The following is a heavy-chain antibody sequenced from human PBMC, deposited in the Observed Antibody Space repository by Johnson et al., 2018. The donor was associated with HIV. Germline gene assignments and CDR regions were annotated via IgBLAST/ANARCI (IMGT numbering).Heavy chain of an antibody. J-gene: IGHJ3*02. D-gene: IGHD3/OR15-3a*01. CDR2: ISGSGSTI. Sequence: QVQLVESGGGLVKPGGSLRLSCAASGFSFSDYYMSWIRQAPGKGLEWVSYISGSGSTIYYADSVKGRFTIYRDTAKNSLYLQMNSLRDGDKAVYYCARDGRGLDAFDIWGQGTMVTVSS. V-gene: IGHV3-11*04. CDR3: ARDGRGLDAFDI. CDR1: GFSFSDYY.